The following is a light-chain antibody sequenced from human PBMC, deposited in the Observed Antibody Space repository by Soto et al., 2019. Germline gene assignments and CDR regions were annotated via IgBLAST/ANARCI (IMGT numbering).Light chain of an antibody. CDR2: VAS. CDR1: QGSSNS. Sequence: DIQMTQSPSSLSASVGDRVTITCRASQGSSNSLAWYQQKPGNVPKLLIYVASTLQSVVTSRFSGSGSGTDFTLTISSQQPEDVATYSCQKYNSAPWTFGQGTKVEIK. V-gene: IGKV1-27*01. CDR3: QKYNSAPWT. J-gene: IGKJ1*01.